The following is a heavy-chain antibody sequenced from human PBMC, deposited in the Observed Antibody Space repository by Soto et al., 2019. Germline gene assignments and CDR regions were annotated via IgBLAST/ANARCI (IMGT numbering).Heavy chain of an antibody. CDR2: INHSGST. CDR3: ARRQGVLPGTMSYYYGMDV. V-gene: IGHV4-34*02. D-gene: IGHD2-2*01. CDR1: GGSFSGYY. J-gene: IGHJ6*02. Sequence: QVQLQQWGAGLLKPSETLSLTCAVYGGSFSGYYWSWIRQPPGKGLEWIGEINHSGSTDYNPSRKRRVTISLDTSKNQFSLNLSSVTAADTAVYYCARRQGVLPGTMSYYYGMDVWGQGTTVTVSS.